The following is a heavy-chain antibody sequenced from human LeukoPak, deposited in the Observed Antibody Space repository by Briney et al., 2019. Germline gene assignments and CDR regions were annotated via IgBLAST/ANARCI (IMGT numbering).Heavy chain of an antibody. J-gene: IGHJ4*02. CDR2: IYYSGST. CDR1: GGSISSYY. CDR3: ARLGGYSYGYSDY. Sequence: KSSETLSLTCTVSGGSISSYYWSWIRQPPGKGLEWIGYIYYSGSTNYNPSLKSRVTISVDTSKNQFSLKLRSVTAGDTAVYYCARLGGYSYGYSDYWGQGTLVTVSS. V-gene: IGHV4-59*01. D-gene: IGHD5-18*01.